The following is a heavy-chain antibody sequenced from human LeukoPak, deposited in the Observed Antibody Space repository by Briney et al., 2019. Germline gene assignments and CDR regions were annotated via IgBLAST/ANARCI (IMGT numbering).Heavy chain of an antibody. D-gene: IGHD2-2*01. V-gene: IGHV3-21*01. CDR3: ARESLYCSSTSCYKANPDY. Sequence: GGSLRLSCAASGFTFSNYSMNWVRQAPGKGLEWVSSISSSSSYIYYADSVKGRFTISRDNAKNSLYLQMNSLRAEDTAVYYCARESLYCSSTSCYKANPDYWGQGTLVTVSS. J-gene: IGHJ4*02. CDR1: GFTFSNYS. CDR2: ISSSSSYI.